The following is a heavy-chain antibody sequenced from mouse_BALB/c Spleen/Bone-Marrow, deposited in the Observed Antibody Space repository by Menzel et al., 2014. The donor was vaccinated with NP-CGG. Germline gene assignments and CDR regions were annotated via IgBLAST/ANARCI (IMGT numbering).Heavy chain of an antibody. J-gene: IGHJ3*01. D-gene: IGHD2-3*01. Sequence: EVKLQESGAELVRSGASVKLSCTASGFNIKDYYMHWVKQRPEQGLEWIGWIDPENGDTEYAPKFQGKATMTADTSSNTAYLQLSSLTSEDTADYYCNGGYYEAWFAYWGQGTLVTVSA. CDR2: IDPENGDT. CDR1: GFNIKDYY. CDR3: NGGYYEAWFAY. V-gene: IGHV14-4*02.